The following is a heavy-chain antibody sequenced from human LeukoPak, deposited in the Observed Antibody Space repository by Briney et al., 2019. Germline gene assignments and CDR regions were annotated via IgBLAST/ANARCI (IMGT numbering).Heavy chain of an antibody. V-gene: IGHV3-23*01. J-gene: IGHJ6*02. CDR3: AKDVSTVYYYGMDV. CDR2: ISGSGGST. Sequence: GGSLRLSCAASGFTFSSYAMSWVRQAPGKGPEWVSAISGSGGSTYYAHSVKGRFTISRDNSKNTLYLQMNSLRAEDTAVYYCAKDVSTVYYYGMDVWGQGTTVTVSS. CDR1: GFTFSSYA. D-gene: IGHD4-11*01.